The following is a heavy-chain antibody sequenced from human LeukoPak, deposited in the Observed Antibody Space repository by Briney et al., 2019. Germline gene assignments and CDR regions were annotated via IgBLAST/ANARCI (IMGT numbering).Heavy chain of an antibody. Sequence: GESLKISCKGSGYSFTSYWISWVRQMPGKGLEWMGRIDPSDSYTNYSPSFQGHVTISANKSISTAYLQWSSLKASDTAMYYCARRGWELLPDYWGQGTLVAVSS. V-gene: IGHV5-10-1*01. CDR3: ARRGWELLPDY. CDR2: IDPSDSYT. CDR1: GYSFTSYW. D-gene: IGHD1-26*01. J-gene: IGHJ4*02.